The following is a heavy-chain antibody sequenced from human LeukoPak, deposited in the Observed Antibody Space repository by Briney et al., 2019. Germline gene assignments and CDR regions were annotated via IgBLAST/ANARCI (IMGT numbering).Heavy chain of an antibody. D-gene: IGHD4-17*01. V-gene: IGHV1-69*05. J-gene: IGHJ4*02. CDR3: AKISARDYDDYVFDY. Sequence: SVKVSCKASGGTFSAKTISWVRQAPGQGLEWMGGIHPIFGTTNYAQKFQGRVTINTDESTTTAYMEVSGLRSEDTAIYYCAKISARDYDDYVFDYWGQGTMVIVSS. CDR1: GGTFSAKT. CDR2: IHPIFGTT.